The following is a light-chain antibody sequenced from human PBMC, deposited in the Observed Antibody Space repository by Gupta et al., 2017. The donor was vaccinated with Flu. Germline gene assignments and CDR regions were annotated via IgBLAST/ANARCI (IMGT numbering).Light chain of an antibody. Sequence: QSVLTPPPSVSAAPGQKVTSSCSGSSSNIGNNYLSWSQQLPGTAPKLLIYDNNRRNSVIPARFSGAKSGTTATMGITGLQTGDEADYYWDTWDSSRSAYVFGTGTKFTVL. V-gene: IGLV1-51*01. CDR1: SSNIGNNY. CDR3: DTWDSSRSAYV. CDR2: DNN. J-gene: IGLJ1*01.